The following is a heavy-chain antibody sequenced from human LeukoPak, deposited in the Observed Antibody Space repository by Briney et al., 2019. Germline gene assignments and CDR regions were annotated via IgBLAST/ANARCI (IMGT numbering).Heavy chain of an antibody. CDR2: ISWNSGSI. CDR1: GFTFYDYA. Sequence: GGSLRLSCAASGFTFYDYAMHWARQAPGKGLEWVSGISWNSGSIVYADSVKGRFTISRDNAKNSLYLQMNSLRAEDTALYYCAKDTLDTIFPDAFDIWGQGTMVTVSS. D-gene: IGHD3-3*01. V-gene: IGHV3-9*01. CDR3: AKDTLDTIFPDAFDI. J-gene: IGHJ3*02.